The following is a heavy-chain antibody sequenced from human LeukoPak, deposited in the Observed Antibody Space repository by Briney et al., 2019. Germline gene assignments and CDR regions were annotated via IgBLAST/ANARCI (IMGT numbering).Heavy chain of an antibody. J-gene: IGHJ4*02. CDR3: ARLTTMTTTGGPFDY. V-gene: IGHV3-48*03. CDR2: ITSSGNTI. D-gene: IGHD4-17*01. Sequence: GGSLRLSCAASGFTFSSYEMNWVRQAPGKGLEWVSYITSSGNTIYYADSVKGRFAISRDNAKNSLYLQMNSLRAEDTAVYYCARLTTMTTTGGPFDYWGQGTLVTVSS. CDR1: GFTFSSYE.